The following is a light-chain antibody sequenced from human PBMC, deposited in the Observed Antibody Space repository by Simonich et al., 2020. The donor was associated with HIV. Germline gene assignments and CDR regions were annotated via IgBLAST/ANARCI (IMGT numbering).Light chain of an antibody. V-gene: IGLV4-69*01. CDR1: SGHNNYA. CDR3: QTWGSGIHV. CDR2: LNSDGSH. J-gene: IGLJ3*02. Sequence: QLVLTQSPSASASLGASAKLTCTLSSGHNNYAIAWHQQQPAKGPRYLMKLNSDGSHSKGAGIPDRFSGSSSGAERYLTISSLQSEDEADYYCQTWGSGIHVFGGGTKLTVL.